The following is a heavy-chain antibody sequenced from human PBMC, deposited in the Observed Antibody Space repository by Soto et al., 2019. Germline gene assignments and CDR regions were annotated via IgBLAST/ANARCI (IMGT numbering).Heavy chain of an antibody. CDR2: INAGNGNT. Sequence: ASVKVSCKASGYTFTSYAMNWVRQAPGQRLEWMGWINAGNGNTKYSQKFQGRVTITRDTSASTAYMELSSLRSEDTAVYYCARGSHIVVVTANPSPFDYWGQGTLVTVSS. CDR1: GYTFTSYA. D-gene: IGHD2-21*02. V-gene: IGHV1-3*01. J-gene: IGHJ4*02. CDR3: ARGSHIVVVTANPSPFDY.